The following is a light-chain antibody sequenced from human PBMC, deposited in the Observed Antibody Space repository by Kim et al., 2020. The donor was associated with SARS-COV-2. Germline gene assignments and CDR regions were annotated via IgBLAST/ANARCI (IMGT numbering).Light chain of an antibody. CDR2: RDS. J-gene: IGLJ1*01. CDR3: QVWDSSSDHYV. V-gene: IGLV3-21*04. CDR1: NIGTRS. Sequence: APGTTAGMTCGGNNIGTRSVRWYQQKPGQAPVVVIFRDSDWPSGIPERFSGSNSGNTATLTISRVEVGDEADYYCQVWDSSSDHYVFGTGTKVTVL.